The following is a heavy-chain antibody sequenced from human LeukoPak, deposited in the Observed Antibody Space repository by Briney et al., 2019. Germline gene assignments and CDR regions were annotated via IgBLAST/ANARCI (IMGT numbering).Heavy chain of an antibody. CDR2: IYYSGST. Sequence: SETLSLTCTVSGGSISSYYWSWIRQPPGKGLEWIGYIYYSGSTNYNPSLKSRVTISVDTSKNQFSLKLSSVTAADTAVYYCARHERDYDILTGYYTGFIETLFDYWGQGTLVTVSS. J-gene: IGHJ4*02. CDR1: GGSISSYY. D-gene: IGHD3-9*01. CDR3: ARHERDYDILTGYYTGFIETLFDY. V-gene: IGHV4-59*08.